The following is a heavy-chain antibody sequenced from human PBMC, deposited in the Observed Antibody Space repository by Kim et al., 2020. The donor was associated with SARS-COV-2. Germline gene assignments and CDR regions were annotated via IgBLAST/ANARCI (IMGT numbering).Heavy chain of an antibody. CDR3: ARHDPVVVVAATGWFDP. CDR1: GGSISSSSYY. D-gene: IGHD2-15*01. V-gene: IGHV4-39*01. CDR2: IYYSGST. Sequence: SETLSLTCTVSGGSISSSSYYWGWIRQPPGKGLEWIGSIYYSGSTYYNPSLKSRVTISVDTSKNQFSLKLSSVTAADTAVYYCARHDPVVVVAATGWFDPWGQGTLVTVSS. J-gene: IGHJ5*02.